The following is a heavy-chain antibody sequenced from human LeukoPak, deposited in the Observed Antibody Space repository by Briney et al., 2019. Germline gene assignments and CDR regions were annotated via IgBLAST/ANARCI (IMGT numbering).Heavy chain of an antibody. CDR2: INPNSGGT. CDR3: ASDLHRSIVGATTVY. Sequence: GASVKVSCKASGYTFTGYYMHWVRQAPGQGLEWMGWINPNSGGTNYAQKFQGRVTMTRDTSISTAYMELSRLRSDDTAVYYCASDLHRSIVGATTVYWGRGTLVTVSS. CDR1: GYTFTGYY. V-gene: IGHV1-2*02. D-gene: IGHD1-26*01. J-gene: IGHJ4*02.